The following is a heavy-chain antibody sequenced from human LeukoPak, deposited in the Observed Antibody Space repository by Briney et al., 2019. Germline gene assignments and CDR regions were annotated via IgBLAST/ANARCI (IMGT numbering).Heavy chain of an antibody. J-gene: IGHJ4*02. V-gene: IGHV4-39*01. D-gene: IGHD2-2*01. CDR2: IYYSGST. CDR3: ARQGVVVPAAIYFDY. CDR1: GGSISSSSYY. Sequence: SETLSLTCTVSGGSISSSSYYWGWIRQPPGKGLEWIGSIYYSGSTYYNPSLKSRVTISVDTSKNQFSLKLSSVTAADTAVYYCARQGVVVPAAIYFDYWGQGTLVTVSS.